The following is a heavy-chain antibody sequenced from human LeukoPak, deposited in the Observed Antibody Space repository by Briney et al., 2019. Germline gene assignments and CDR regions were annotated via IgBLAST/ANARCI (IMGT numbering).Heavy chain of an antibody. V-gene: IGHV1-8*01. CDR3: ASGVGANDYVWGSYRRGLYYFDY. J-gene: IGHJ4*02. Sequence: EASVKVSCKASGYTFTSYDINWVRQATGQGLEWMGWMNPNSGNTGYAQKFQGRVTMTRNTSISTAYMELSSLRSEDTAVYYCASGVGANDYVWGSYRRGLYYFDYWGQGTLVTVSS. CDR1: GYTFTSYD. D-gene: IGHD3-16*02. CDR2: MNPNSGNT.